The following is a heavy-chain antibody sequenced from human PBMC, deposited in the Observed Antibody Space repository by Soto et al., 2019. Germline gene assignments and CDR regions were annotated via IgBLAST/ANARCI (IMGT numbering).Heavy chain of an antibody. Sequence: QVKLVESGGVVVQPGKSLRLSCAASGFDFSSYGMHRVRQAPGKGLEWVAFIWNDGSNKFYPDSVKGRFTISRDNSKNSLYLQMNNLRADDTAIYFCTRGPPFDSWGQGTQVAVSS. J-gene: IGHJ5*01. CDR1: GFDFSSYG. CDR2: IWNDGSNK. V-gene: IGHV3-33*01. CDR3: TRGPPFDS.